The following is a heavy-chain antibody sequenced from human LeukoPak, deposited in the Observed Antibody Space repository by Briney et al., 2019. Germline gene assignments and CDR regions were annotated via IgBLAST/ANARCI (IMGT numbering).Heavy chain of an antibody. V-gene: IGHV3-30-3*01. CDR2: ISYDGSNK. CDR1: GFTFSSYA. J-gene: IGHJ4*02. D-gene: IGHD4-17*01. Sequence: GRSLRLSCAASGFTFSSYAMHWVRQAPGKGLEWVAVISYDGSNKYYADSVKGRFTISRDNSKNTLYLQMNSLRAEDTAVYYCAKDRGRDYGDYYFDYWGQGTLVTVSS. CDR3: AKDRGRDYGDYYFDY.